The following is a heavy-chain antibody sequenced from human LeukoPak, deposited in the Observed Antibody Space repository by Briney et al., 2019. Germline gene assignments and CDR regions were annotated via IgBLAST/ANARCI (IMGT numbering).Heavy chain of an antibody. Sequence: PGGSLRLSCATSGFTFSTYVMHWVRQAPGKGLEWVAFIWSDGSNKYYADSVKGRFTIARDNSKNTLYLQMDGLRAEDTAVYYCARDSTTTVVPYYFDYWGQGTLVTVSS. J-gene: IGHJ4*02. CDR2: IWSDGSNK. CDR3: ARDSTTTVVPYYFDY. V-gene: IGHV3-30*02. D-gene: IGHD4-23*01. CDR1: GFTFSTYV.